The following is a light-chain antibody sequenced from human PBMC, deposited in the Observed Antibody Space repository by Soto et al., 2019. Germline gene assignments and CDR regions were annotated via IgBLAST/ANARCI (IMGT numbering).Light chain of an antibody. CDR2: AAS. CDR1: QSVSSN. Sequence: EIVMTQSPATLSVSPGERATLSCRASQSVSSNLVWYQQKPGQAPRLLIYAASTTVTGIPARFSGSGSGTEFPLTISSLQSEDFAVYYCQQYDTWPRTFGQGTKVEIK. CDR3: QQYDTWPRT. J-gene: IGKJ1*01. V-gene: IGKV3-15*01.